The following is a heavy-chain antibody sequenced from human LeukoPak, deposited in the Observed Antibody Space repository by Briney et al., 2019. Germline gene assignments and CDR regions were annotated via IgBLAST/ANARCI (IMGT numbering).Heavy chain of an antibody. D-gene: IGHD5-24*01. CDR3: ARDRGVEMATISDY. J-gene: IGHJ4*02. V-gene: IGHV4-38-2*02. CDR1: GYSISSGYY. Sequence: SETLSLTCTVSGYSISSGYYWGWIRQPPGKGLEWIGSIYHSGSTYYNPSLKSRVTISVDTSKNQFSLKLSSVTAADTAVYYCARDRGVEMATISDYWGQGTLVTVSS. CDR2: IYHSGST.